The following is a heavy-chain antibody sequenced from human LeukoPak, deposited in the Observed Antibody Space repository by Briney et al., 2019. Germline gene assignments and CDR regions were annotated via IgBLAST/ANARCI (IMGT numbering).Heavy chain of an antibody. D-gene: IGHD6-19*01. CDR1: GYSISSGYY. CDR2: IYHSGST. Sequence: SETLSLTCTVSGYSISSGYYWGWIRQPPGKGLEWIGSIYHSGSTYYNPSLKSRVTISVDTSKNQFSLKLSSVTAADTAVYYCTRVRRGAVAVYYFDYWGQGTLVTVSS. J-gene: IGHJ4*02. CDR3: TRVRRGAVAVYYFDY. V-gene: IGHV4-38-2*02.